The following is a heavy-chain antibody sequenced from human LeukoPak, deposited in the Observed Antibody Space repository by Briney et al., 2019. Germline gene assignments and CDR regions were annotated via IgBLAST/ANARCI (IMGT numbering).Heavy chain of an antibody. J-gene: IGHJ4*02. D-gene: IGHD6-6*01. CDR3: ARAGSIAALSRFDY. Sequence: AGGSLRLSCAASGFTASSYSMNWVRQAPGKGLEWVSSISSSSSYIYYADSVKGRFTISRDNAKNSLYLQMNSLRAEDTAVYYCARAGSIAALSRFDYWGQGTLVTVSS. CDR2: ISSSSSYI. V-gene: IGHV3-21*01. CDR1: GFTASSYS.